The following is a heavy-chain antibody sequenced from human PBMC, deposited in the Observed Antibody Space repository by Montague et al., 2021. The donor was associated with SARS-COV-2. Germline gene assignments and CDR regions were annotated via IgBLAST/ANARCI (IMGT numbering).Heavy chain of an antibody. CDR1: GFTFSSYG. V-gene: IGHV3-33*01. Sequence: SLRLSCAASGFTFSSYGMHWVRQAPGKGLEWVAVIWYDGSNKYYADSGKGRFTISRDNSKNTLYLQMNSLRAEDTAVYYCARVVSHYYGMDVWGQGTTVTVSS. CDR2: IWYDGSNK. CDR3: ARVVSHYYGMDV. J-gene: IGHJ6*02.